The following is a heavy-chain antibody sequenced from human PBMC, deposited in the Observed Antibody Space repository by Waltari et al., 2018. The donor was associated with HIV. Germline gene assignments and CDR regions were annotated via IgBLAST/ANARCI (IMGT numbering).Heavy chain of an antibody. CDR2: INPNSGGT. CDR3: ARDQNDYDFWSGYLGYFDY. CDR1: GYTFTGYY. V-gene: IGHV1-2*02. D-gene: IGHD3-3*01. Sequence: QVQLVQSGAEVKKPGASVKVSCKASGYTFTGYYMHWVRTAPGHGLEWMGWINPNSGGTNYAQKFQGRVTMTRDTSISTAYMELSRLRSDDTAVYYCARDQNDYDFWSGYLGYFDYWGQGTLVTVSS. J-gene: IGHJ4*02.